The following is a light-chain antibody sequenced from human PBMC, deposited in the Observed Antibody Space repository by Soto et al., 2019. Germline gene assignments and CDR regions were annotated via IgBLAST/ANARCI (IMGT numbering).Light chain of an antibody. CDR2: KAS. CDR3: QQYNGYRWT. J-gene: IGKJ1*01. Sequence: DIQMTQSPSTLSASVGDRVTITCRASQSIDNWLAWYQQKPGKAPKILIYKASTLESGVPSRFSGSRSGTEFTLTISSLQHDDFEPYYCQQYNGYRWTLGQGTKVDIK. V-gene: IGKV1-5*03. CDR1: QSIDNW.